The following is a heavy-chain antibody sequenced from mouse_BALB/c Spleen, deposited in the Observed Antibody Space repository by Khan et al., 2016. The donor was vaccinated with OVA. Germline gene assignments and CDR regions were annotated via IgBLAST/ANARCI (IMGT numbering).Heavy chain of an antibody. CDR3: AKPFYAHYYAMDY. Sequence: QVQLQQSGPGLVAPSQSLSITCTVSGFSLTDYGVSWIRQPPGKGLEWLGIIWGGGTTYYNSALKSRLSISKDNSKSQVFLKMNSLQTDDSAVYYCAKPFYAHYYAMDYWGQGTSVTVSS. J-gene: IGHJ4*01. CDR1: GFSLTDYG. V-gene: IGHV2-6-5*01. CDR2: IWGGGTT. D-gene: IGHD2-10*01.